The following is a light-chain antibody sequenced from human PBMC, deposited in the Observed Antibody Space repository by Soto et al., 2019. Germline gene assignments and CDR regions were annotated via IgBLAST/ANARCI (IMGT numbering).Light chain of an antibody. V-gene: IGKV3-20*01. CDR1: QSVRNNY. CDR2: ATS. Sequence: IVLTQSPGTLSLSPGERATLSCRASQSVRNNYLAWYQQKPGQAPRFLIYATSNRATGIPDRFSGGGSGTDFTLTISRLEPEDFAVHYCQQFGSYPLTFGGGTKVEIK. CDR3: QQFGSYPLT. J-gene: IGKJ4*01.